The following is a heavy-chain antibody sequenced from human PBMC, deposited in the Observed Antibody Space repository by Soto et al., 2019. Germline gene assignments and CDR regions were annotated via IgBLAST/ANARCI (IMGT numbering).Heavy chain of an antibody. J-gene: IGHJ4*02. CDR3: AKEIAARPQGEFDY. CDR1: GFTFDDYA. V-gene: IGHV3-9*01. Sequence: EVQLVESGGGLVQRGRSLRLSCAASGFTFDDYAMHWVRQAPGKGLEWVSGISWNSGSIGDSDSVKGRFTISRDNAKKPLYQQMNSLRDEDTALYYCAKEIAARPQGEFDYWGQGTLVTVSS. D-gene: IGHD6-6*01. CDR2: ISWNSGSI.